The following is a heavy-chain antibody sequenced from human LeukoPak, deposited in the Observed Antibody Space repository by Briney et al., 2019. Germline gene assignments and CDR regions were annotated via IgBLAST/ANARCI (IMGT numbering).Heavy chain of an antibody. CDR3: ARANRGYSYGYDAFDI. V-gene: IGHV4-34*01. D-gene: IGHD5-18*01. Sequence: SETLSLTCAVYGGSFSGYYWSWIRQPPGKGLEWIGEINHSGSTNYNPSLKSRVTMSVDTSKNQFSLKLSSVTAADTAVYYCARANRGYSYGYDAFDIWGQGTMVTVSS. CDR1: GGSFSGYY. J-gene: IGHJ3*02. CDR2: INHSGST.